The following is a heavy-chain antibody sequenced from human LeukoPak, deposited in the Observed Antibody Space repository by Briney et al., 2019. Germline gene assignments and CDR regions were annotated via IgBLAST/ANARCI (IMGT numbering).Heavy chain of an antibody. D-gene: IGHD3-9*01. V-gene: IGHV1-18*04. CDR3: ARSPNILTAINDY. Sequence: ASVKVSCKASGYTFGTYAISWVRQAPGQGLEWMGWVSAYNGQISYAQKFQGRVTMTTDTSTSTGYVDLKSLRSDDTAVYYCARSPNILTAINDYWGQGTLVTVSS. J-gene: IGHJ4*02. CDR2: VSAYNGQI. CDR1: GYTFGTYA.